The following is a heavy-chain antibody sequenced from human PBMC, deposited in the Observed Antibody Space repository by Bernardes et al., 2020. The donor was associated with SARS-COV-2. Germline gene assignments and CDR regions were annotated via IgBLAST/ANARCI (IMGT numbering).Heavy chain of an antibody. CDR2: ISWNSGSI. CDR1: GFTFDDYA. V-gene: IGHV3-9*01. D-gene: IGHD3-9*01. CDR3: AKAPYYDILTGPYFDL. J-gene: IGHJ2*01. Sequence: GGSLRLSRAASGFTFDDYAMHWVRQAPGKGLEWVSGISWNSGSIGYADSVKGRFTISRDNAKNSLYLQMNSLRAEDTALYYCAKAPYYDILTGPYFDLWGRGTLVTVSS.